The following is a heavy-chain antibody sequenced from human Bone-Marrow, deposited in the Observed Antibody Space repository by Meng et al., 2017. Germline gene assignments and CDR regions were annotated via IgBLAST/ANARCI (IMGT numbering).Heavy chain of an antibody. CDR2: ISWDGGST. Sequence: EVVVGEAGGGLVLPGGSLRLACAASGFNFDDYAMHWVRQAPGKGLEWVSLISWDGGSTYYADSVKGRFTISRDNSKNSLYLQMNSLRAEDTALYYCANRYFDLWGRGTLVTVSS. J-gene: IGHJ2*01. CDR1: GFNFDDYA. V-gene: IGHV3-43D*03. CDR3: ANRYFDL.